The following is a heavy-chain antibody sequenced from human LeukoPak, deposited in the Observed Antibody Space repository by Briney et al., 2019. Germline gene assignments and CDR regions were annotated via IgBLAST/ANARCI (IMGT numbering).Heavy chain of an antibody. CDR1: GYTFTGYY. Sequence: ASVKVSCKASGYTFTGYYMHWVRQAPGQGLDWMGWINPNSGGTNYAQKFQGRVTMTRDTSISTAYMELSRLRSDDTAVYYCAKLYYDFWSGFWEGAFDYWGQGTLVTVSS. V-gene: IGHV1-2*02. CDR2: INPNSGGT. D-gene: IGHD3-3*01. J-gene: IGHJ4*02. CDR3: AKLYYDFWSGFWEGAFDY.